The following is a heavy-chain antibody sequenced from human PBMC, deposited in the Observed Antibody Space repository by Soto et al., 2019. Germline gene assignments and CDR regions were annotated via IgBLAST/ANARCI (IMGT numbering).Heavy chain of an antibody. CDR3: ARNELTGTASDPFDY. CDR1: GGSISSYY. V-gene: IGHV4-59*01. D-gene: IGHD1-20*01. J-gene: IGHJ4*02. CDR2: IYYSGST. Sequence: SETLSLTCTVSGGSISSYYWSWIRQPPGKGLEWIGYIYYSGSTNYNPSLKSRVTISVDTSKNQFSLKLSSVTAADTAVYYCARNELTGTASDPFDYWGQGTLVTVSS.